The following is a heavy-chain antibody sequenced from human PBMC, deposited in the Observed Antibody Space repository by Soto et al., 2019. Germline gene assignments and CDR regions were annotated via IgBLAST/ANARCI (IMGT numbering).Heavy chain of an antibody. D-gene: IGHD4-17*01. CDR2: VYYGGDT. CDR1: VASVSITRNY. J-gene: IGHJ4*02. Sequence: PSATLSLTYNGPVASVSITRNYSGWIHQPPGKGLEWLGSVYYGGDTFQDPSLKSRVTISVDTSKNQFSLKLTSVTAADTAVYYCARHFMTTVTEYYFDFWGQGTLVTVSS. V-gene: IGHV4-39*01. CDR3: ARHFMTTVTEYYFDF.